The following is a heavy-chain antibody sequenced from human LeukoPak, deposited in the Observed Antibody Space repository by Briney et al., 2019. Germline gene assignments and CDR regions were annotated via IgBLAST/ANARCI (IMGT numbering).Heavy chain of an antibody. D-gene: IGHD3-10*01. CDR3: ASHRRSHGSEY. V-gene: IGHV4-59*01. Sequence: SETLSLTCTVSGASFEHYFWSWIRQPPGKGLEWIGYVYYSGTTDYSPSLKSRLTISADTSKKQFSLKLTSVTAADTALYYCASHRRSHGSEYWGQGTLVTVSS. CDR1: GASFEHYF. CDR2: VYYSGTT. J-gene: IGHJ4*02.